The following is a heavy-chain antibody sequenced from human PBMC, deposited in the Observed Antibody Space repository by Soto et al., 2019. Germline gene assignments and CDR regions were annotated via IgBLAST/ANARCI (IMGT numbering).Heavy chain of an antibody. Sequence: PGESLKISCEGSGFSFSKYTVGWVRQIPGKGLEWMGIIHPGDSDTRYSPSFQGHVTISADKSISTAYLQWSSLKASDTAMYYCARLSGAIYYYYGMDVWGQGTTVTVSS. V-gene: IGHV5-51*01. CDR3: ARLSGAIYYYYGMDV. CDR2: IHPGDSDT. J-gene: IGHJ6*02. D-gene: IGHD2-15*01. CDR1: GFSFSKYT.